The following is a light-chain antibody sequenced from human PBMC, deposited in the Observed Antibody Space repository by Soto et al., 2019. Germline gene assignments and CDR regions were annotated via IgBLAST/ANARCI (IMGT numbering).Light chain of an antibody. CDR3: QQYDNLPIT. CDR2: DAS. Sequence: DIQMTQSPSSLSASVGDRVTITCQATEDITNYLNWYQQKPGKAPKLLIYDASNLEAGVPSRFRGSGSGTDFTFTISSLKPEDIATYYCQQYDNLPITFGQGTRLEIK. J-gene: IGKJ5*01. V-gene: IGKV1-33*01. CDR1: EDITNY.